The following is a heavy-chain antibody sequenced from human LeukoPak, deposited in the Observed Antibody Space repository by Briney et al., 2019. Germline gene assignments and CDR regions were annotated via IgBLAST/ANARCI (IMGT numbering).Heavy chain of an antibody. CDR2: INGDGRST. J-gene: IGHJ4*02. CDR3: VGDQVDDTGYLR. V-gene: IGHV3-64D*06. Sequence: QAGGSLRLSCSASGFTFTTYTMYWVRQAPGKGLEYVSVINGDGRSTYYADSVKGRFTISRDNSKNTQYLQMSSLRAEDTAVYYCVGDQVDDTGYLRWGQGTRVTVSA. D-gene: IGHD3-9*01. CDR1: GFTFTTYT.